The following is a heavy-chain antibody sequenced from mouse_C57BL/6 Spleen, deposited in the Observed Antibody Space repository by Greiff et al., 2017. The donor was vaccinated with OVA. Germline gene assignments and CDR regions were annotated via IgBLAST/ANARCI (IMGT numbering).Heavy chain of an antibody. CDR3: AREDYYGSSPYFDY. CDR1: GYTFTSYW. D-gene: IGHD1-1*01. V-gene: IGHV1-64*01. J-gene: IGHJ2*01. CDR2: IHPNSGST. Sequence: QVQLQQPGAELVKPGASVKLSCKASGYTFTSYWMHWVKQRPGQGLEWIGMIHPNSGSTNYNEKFKSKATLTVDKSSITAYMQLSSLTSEDSAVYYCAREDYYGSSPYFDYWGQGTTLTVSS.